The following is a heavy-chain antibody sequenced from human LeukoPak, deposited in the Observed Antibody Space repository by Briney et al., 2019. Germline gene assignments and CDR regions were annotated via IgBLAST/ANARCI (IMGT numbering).Heavy chain of an antibody. V-gene: IGHV3-48*04. J-gene: IGHJ5*02. Sequence: GGSLRLSCAASGFTFSSYSMNWVRQAPGKGLEWVSYISSSSSTIYYADSVKGRFTISRDNAKNSLYLQMNSLRAEDTAVYYCASGWFGEFPRFDPWGQGTLVTVSS. CDR2: ISSSSSTI. D-gene: IGHD3-10*01. CDR1: GFTFSSYS. CDR3: ASGWFGEFPRFDP.